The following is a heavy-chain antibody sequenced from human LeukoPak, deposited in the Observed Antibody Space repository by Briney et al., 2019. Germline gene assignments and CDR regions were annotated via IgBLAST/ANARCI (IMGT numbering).Heavy chain of an antibody. CDR3: VRATYSGSYSGQYYFDS. CDR1: GFIFSDYN. Sequence: PGGSLRLSCEASGFIFSDYNMNWVRQAPGKGLEWLSFIDSSSSTIYYADSVKGRFAISRDNAKNSLYLQMNSLRAEDTAVYYCVRATYSGSYSGQYYFDSWGQGTLVTVSS. D-gene: IGHD1-26*01. J-gene: IGHJ4*02. V-gene: IGHV3-48*04. CDR2: IDSSSSTI.